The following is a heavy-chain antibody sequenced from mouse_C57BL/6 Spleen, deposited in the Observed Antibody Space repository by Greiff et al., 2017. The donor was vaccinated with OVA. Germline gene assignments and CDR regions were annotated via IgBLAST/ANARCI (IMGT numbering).Heavy chain of an antibody. Sequence: VQVVESGPELVKPGASVKISCKASGYAFSSSWMNWVKQRPGKGLEWIGRIYPGDGDTNYNGKFKGKATLTADKSSSTAYMQLSSLTSEDSAVYFCARKGDYYGSSYRYFDVWGTGTTVTVSS. CDR2: IYPGDGDT. CDR3: ARKGDYYGSSYRYFDV. D-gene: IGHD1-1*01. J-gene: IGHJ1*03. V-gene: IGHV1-82*01. CDR1: GYAFSSSW.